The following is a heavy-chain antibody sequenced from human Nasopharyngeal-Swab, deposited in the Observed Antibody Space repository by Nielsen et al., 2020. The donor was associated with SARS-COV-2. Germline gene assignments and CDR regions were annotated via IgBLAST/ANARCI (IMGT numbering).Heavy chain of an antibody. J-gene: IGHJ6*03. Sequence: GGSLRLSCAASGFTFDDYGMSWVRQAPGKGLEWVSSISSSSSYIYYADSVKGRFTISRDNAKNSLYLQMNSLRAEDTAVYYCARGKAPTIFGVVITNYYYYYMDVWGKGTTVTVSS. CDR1: GFTFDDYG. CDR3: ARGKAPTIFGVVITNYYYYYMDV. CDR2: ISSSSSYI. D-gene: IGHD3-3*01. V-gene: IGHV3-21*01.